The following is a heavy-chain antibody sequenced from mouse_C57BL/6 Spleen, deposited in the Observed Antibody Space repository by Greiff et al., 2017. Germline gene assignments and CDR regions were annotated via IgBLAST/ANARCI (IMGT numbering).Heavy chain of an antibody. CDR3: ARASGSSYVWYFDV. V-gene: IGHV1-47*01. Sequence: VQRVESGAELVKPGASVKMSCKASGYTFTTYPIEWMKQNHGKSLEWIGNFHPYNDDTKYNEKFKGKATLTVEKSSSTVYLELSRLTSDDSAVYYGARASGSSYVWYFDVWGTGTTVTVSS. CDR2: FHPYNDDT. CDR1: GYTFTTYP. D-gene: IGHD1-1*01. J-gene: IGHJ1*03.